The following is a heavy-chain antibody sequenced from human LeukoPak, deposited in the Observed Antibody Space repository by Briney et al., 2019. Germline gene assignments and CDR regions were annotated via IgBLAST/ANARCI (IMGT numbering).Heavy chain of an antibody. CDR2: ISSSSSYI. D-gene: IGHD2-15*01. Sequence: PGGFLRLSCAASGFTFSSYNMNWVRQAPGKGLGWVSSISSSSSYIYYADSVKGRFTISRDNAKDSLYLQMNSLRAEDTAVYYCARGVVVNGYFDYWGQGTLVTVSS. CDR3: ARGVVVNGYFDY. CDR1: GFTFSSYN. V-gene: IGHV3-21*01. J-gene: IGHJ4*02.